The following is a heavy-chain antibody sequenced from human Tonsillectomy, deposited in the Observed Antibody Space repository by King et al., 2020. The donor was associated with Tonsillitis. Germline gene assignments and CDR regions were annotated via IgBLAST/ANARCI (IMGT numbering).Heavy chain of an antibody. D-gene: IGHD6-6*01. Sequence: QLQESGPGLVKPSGTLSLTCAVSGGSISSSNWWSWLRQPPGKGLECIGEIYHSGSTNYNPSLKSRVTISVDKSKNQFSLKLSSVTAADTAVYYCARDQDSSSSAEYFQHWGQGTLVTVSS. CDR2: IYHSGST. V-gene: IGHV4-4*02. CDR3: ARDQDSSSSAEYFQH. J-gene: IGHJ1*01. CDR1: GGSISSSNW.